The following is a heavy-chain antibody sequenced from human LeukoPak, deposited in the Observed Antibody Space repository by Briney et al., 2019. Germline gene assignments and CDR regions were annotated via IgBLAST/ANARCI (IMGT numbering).Heavy chain of an antibody. J-gene: IGHJ5*02. D-gene: IGHD4-11*01. V-gene: IGHV1-46*01. CDR2: IIPSGGST. CDR3: ARAYLPTSGFYSSNWFDP. CDR1: GYTFTGYY. Sequence: ASVKVSCKASGYTFTGYYMHWVRQAPGQGLEWMGIIIPSGGSTSYAHKFQGRVTMTRDMSTTTVYMELTSLRSEDTAIYYCARAYLPTSGFYSSNWFDPWGQGTLVTVSS.